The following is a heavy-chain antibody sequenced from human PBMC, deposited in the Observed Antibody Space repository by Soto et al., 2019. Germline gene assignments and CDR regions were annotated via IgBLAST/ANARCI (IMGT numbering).Heavy chain of an antibody. V-gene: IGHV4-4*02. D-gene: IGHD3-10*01. CDR2: IFHDGTA. Sequence: SETLSLTCAVSGVSLTSGNWWTWVRQSPQRGRECIGEIFHDGTANYYPSFERRVAMSVDTSRNQFSLKLTSVTAADTAVYFCARLVYDTRLNYMYFDFWGPGTLVTVSS. J-gene: IGHJ4*02. CDR1: GVSLTSGNW. CDR3: ARLVYDTRLNYMYFDF.